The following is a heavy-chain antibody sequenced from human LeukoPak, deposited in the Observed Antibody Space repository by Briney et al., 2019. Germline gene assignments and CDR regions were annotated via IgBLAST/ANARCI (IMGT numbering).Heavy chain of an antibody. J-gene: IGHJ4*02. Sequence: SQTLSLTCAISGDSVSSNSASWNWIRQSPSRGLEWLGMTYYRSKWYSDSAASVRSRITISPDTSKNQFSLQLNSVTPEDTAVYYCARGEQGNTVSLFHYWGRGTLVTVSS. CDR3: ARGEQGNTVSLFHY. D-gene: IGHD1/OR15-1a*01. V-gene: IGHV6-1*01. CDR1: GDSVSSNSAS. CDR2: TYYRSKWYS.